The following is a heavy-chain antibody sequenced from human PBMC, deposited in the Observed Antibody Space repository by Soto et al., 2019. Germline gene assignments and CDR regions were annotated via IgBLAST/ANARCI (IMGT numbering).Heavy chain of an antibody. D-gene: IGHD3-22*01. V-gene: IGHV6-1*01. CDR1: GDSVSSNNSA. CDR2: TYYRSKWHS. CDR3: ARSGPGGYIDY. Sequence: PSQTLSLTFAISGDSVSSNNSAWNCISQSPSRGLEWLGRTYYRSKWHSGYAVSVRSRISISPDTSKNRFSLQLNSVTPDDTAVYYCARSGPGGYIDYWGRGTLVTVSS. J-gene: IGHJ4*02.